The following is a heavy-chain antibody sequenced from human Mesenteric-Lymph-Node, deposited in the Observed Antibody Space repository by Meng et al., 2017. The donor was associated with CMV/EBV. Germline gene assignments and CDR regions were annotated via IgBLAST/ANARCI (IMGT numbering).Heavy chain of an antibody. Sequence: GGSLRLSCAASGFTFSRSWVHWVCQAPEKGLEWVADIKQDGTEKYYVDSVKGRFTISRDNPKNSLYLHMNTLRPDDTAVYYCARDPDWSDVLDSWGQGALVTVSS. V-gene: IGHV3-7*01. CDR2: IKQDGTEK. J-gene: IGHJ4*02. CDR3: ARDPDWSDVLDS. CDR1: GFTFSRSW. D-gene: IGHD1-1*01.